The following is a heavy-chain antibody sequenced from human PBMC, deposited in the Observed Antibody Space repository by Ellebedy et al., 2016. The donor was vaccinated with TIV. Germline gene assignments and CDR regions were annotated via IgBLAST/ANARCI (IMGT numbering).Heavy chain of an antibody. J-gene: IGHJ4*02. V-gene: IGHV3-23*01. CDR3: ARRSTDFAFDS. Sequence: GESLKISCAASGFTFSTYPMNWVRQAPGKGLEWVSIISANGGTTYYADSVKGRFTISRDNSKNTLCLQMSSLRAEDTAVYFCARRSTDFAFDSWGQGTLVTVSS. CDR2: ISANGGTT. CDR1: GFTFSTYP. D-gene: IGHD3/OR15-3a*01.